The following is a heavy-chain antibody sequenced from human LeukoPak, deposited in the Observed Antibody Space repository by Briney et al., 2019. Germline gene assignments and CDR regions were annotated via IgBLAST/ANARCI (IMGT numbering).Heavy chain of an antibody. V-gene: IGHV4-59*01. CDR2: IYYSGSN. CDR3: ARVQAYGGKGYFDY. Sequence: SETLSLTCTVSGGSISSYYWSWIRQPPGKGLEWMGYIYYSGSNNYNPSLKSRVNISVDTSKNQFSLKLSSVTAADTAVYYCARVQAYGGKGYFDYWGQGTLVTVSS. D-gene: IGHD4-23*01. J-gene: IGHJ4*02. CDR1: GGSISSYY.